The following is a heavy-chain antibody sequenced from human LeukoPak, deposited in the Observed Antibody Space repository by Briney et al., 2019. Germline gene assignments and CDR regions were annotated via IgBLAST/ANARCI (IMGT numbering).Heavy chain of an antibody. CDR2: ISGYNGNT. J-gene: IGHJ5*02. CDR1: VYTFTSCV. D-gene: IGHD3-22*01. Sequence: GASVKVSFQASVYTFTSCVISWVRQATGQGLEGMGWISGYNGNTNYAQKLQGRVTMTTDTSTRTAYMELRSLRSDDTAVYYCARDPMIIATGNWFDPWGQGTLVTVSS. V-gene: IGHV1-18*01. CDR3: ARDPMIIATGNWFDP.